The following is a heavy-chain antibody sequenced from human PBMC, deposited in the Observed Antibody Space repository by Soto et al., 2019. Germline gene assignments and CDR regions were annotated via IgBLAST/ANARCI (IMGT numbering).Heavy chain of an antibody. CDR3: ARGYGDHTGAFDS. Sequence: SETLSLTCAVSGGSITTGGPSWSWIRQSPGKGLEWIGYIYHSGRSFYRPSLRGRVSISLDTSRNQFSLSLTSVTAADTAVYYCARGYGDHTGAFDSWGRGILVTSPQ. J-gene: IGHJ1*01. V-gene: IGHV4-30-2*06. CDR2: IYHSGRS. CDR1: GGSITTGGPS. D-gene: IGHD4-17*01.